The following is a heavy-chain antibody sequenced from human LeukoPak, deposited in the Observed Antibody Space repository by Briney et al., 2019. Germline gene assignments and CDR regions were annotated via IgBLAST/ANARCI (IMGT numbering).Heavy chain of an antibody. J-gene: IGHJ5*02. Sequence: PGGSLRLSCAASGFTFSSYSMSWVRQSPARGLEWVASISPGGGTTYYADYVKGRFTISRDNSKNSLFVQMNSLRAEDTAVYFCAKSRSGSANWALQMFDNWGQGTLVTVSS. CDR3: AKSRSGSANWALQMFDN. V-gene: IGHV3-23*01. CDR2: ISPGGGTT. D-gene: IGHD1-1*01. CDR1: GFTFSSYS.